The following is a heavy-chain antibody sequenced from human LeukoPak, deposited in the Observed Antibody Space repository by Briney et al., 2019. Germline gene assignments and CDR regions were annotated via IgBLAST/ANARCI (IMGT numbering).Heavy chain of an antibody. V-gene: IGHV1-18*01. J-gene: IGHJ5*02. Sequence: ASVKVSCKASGYTFTSYGISWVRQAPGQGLEWMGWISDYNGKTNYAQKLQGRVTMTTDTSTSTAYIELRSLRSDDTAVYYCARDLYRDSLPVSWFDPWGQGTLVTVSS. CDR2: ISDYNGKT. D-gene: IGHD4-11*01. CDR3: ARDLYRDSLPVSWFDP. CDR1: GYTFTSYG.